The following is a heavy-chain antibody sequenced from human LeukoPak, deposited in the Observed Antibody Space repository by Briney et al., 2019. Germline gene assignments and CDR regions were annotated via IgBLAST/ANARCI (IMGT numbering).Heavy chain of an antibody. D-gene: IGHD3-10*01. CDR1: GFTFSSYG. Sequence: GGSLRLSCAASGFTFSSYGMRWVRQAPGKGLEWVAVIWYDGSNKYYADSVKGRFTISRDNSKNTLYLQMNSLRAEDTAVYYCARGYYYGSGTKLDYWGQGTLVTVSS. CDR2: IWYDGSNK. V-gene: IGHV3-33*01. J-gene: IGHJ4*02. CDR3: ARGYYYGSGTKLDY.